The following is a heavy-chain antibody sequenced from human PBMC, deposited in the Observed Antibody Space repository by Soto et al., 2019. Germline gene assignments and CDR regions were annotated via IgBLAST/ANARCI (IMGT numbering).Heavy chain of an antibody. CDR2: INPNSGGT. V-gene: IGHV1-2*02. Sequence: ASVKVSCKASGYTFTGCYMHWVRQAPGQGLEWMGWINPNSGGTNYAQKFQGRVTMTRDTSISTAYMELSRLRSDDTAVYYCAREHYYDSSGHPYYFDYWGQGILVTVSS. J-gene: IGHJ4*02. CDR1: GYTFTGCY. CDR3: AREHYYDSSGHPYYFDY. D-gene: IGHD3-22*01.